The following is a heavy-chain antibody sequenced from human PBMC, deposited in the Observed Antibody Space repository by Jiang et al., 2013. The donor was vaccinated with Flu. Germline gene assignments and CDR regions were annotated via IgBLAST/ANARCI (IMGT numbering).Heavy chain of an antibody. CDR3: ARDPGQQLAYFDY. D-gene: IGHD6-13*01. CDR1: GGSISNYY. J-gene: IGHJ4*02. Sequence: LLKPSETLSLTCTVSGGSISNYYWSWIRQPPGKGLEWIAYIYYSGSTSYNPSLKSRVTISVDTSKNQFSLTLSSVTAADTAVYYCARDPGQQLAYFDYWGQGTLVTVSS. V-gene: IGHV4-59*01. CDR2: IYYSGST.